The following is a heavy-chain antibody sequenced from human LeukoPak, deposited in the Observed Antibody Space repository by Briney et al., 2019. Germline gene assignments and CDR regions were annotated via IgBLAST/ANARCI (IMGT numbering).Heavy chain of an antibody. CDR2: ISGTGGST. J-gene: IGHJ4*02. CDR1: GFTFSSSG. V-gene: IGHV3-23*01. D-gene: IGHD3-16*02. CDR3: AKVDIWGSYRRLSEY. Sequence: PGGSLRLSCAASGFTFSSSGMSWVRQAPGKGLEWVSVISGTGGSTYYADSVKGRFTISRDNSENTLYLQMNSLRPEDTALYYCAKVDIWGSYRRLSEYWGQGTLVTVSS.